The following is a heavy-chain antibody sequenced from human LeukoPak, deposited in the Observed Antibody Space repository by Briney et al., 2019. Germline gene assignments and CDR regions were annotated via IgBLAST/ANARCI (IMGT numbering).Heavy chain of an antibody. CDR2: INPNSGGT. CDR3: ARDRSYTSSYYDY. V-gene: IGHV1-2*02. D-gene: IGHD6-13*01. CDR1: GHTFTGYY. J-gene: IGHJ4*02. Sequence: VASVTVSCKASGHTFTGYYMHWVRQAPGQGLEWMGWINPNSGGTNYAQKFQGRVTMTRDTSSSTAYMDLSRLTSDDTAVYYCARDRSYTSSYYDYWGQGTLVTVSS.